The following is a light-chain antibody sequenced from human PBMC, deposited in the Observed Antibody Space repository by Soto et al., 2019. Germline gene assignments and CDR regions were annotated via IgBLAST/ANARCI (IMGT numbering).Light chain of an antibody. CDR1: SSDVGGYKY. J-gene: IGLJ2*01. Sequence: QSALTQPASVSGSPGQSITISCTGTSSDVGGYKYVSWYQQHPGKAPKLMIYDVSNRPSGVSNRFSGSKSGKTASLTISGLQAEDEADYYCSSYTSSRTLVFGGGTQLTVL. V-gene: IGLV2-14*01. CDR2: DVS. CDR3: SSYTSSRTLV.